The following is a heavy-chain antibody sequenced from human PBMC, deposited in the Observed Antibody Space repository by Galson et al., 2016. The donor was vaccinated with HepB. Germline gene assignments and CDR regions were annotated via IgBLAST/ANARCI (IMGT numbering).Heavy chain of an antibody. J-gene: IGHJ4*02. CDR3: ARDREEDWDSYGYYYIGDY. Sequence: SLRLSCAASGFSFRSYIMNWVRQAPGKGLQWVSSISSDSSDIYYPDSVKGRFIISRDNAKNSLYLQMNSLTDEDTAVYYCARDREEDWDSYGYYYIGDYWGQGTLVTVSS. CDR1: GFSFRSYI. V-gene: IGHV3-21*01. CDR2: ISSDSSDI. D-gene: IGHD5-18*01.